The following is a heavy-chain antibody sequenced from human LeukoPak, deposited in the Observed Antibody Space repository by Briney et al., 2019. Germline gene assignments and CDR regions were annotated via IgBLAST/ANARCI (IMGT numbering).Heavy chain of an antibody. Sequence: SETLSLTCTVSGGSIDTYYWGWIRQPPGKGLEWIGSIYYSGSTYYNPSLKSRVTISVDTSKNQFSLKLSSVTAADTAVYYCARHLGYYDILTGYYLDAFDIWGQGTMVTVSS. D-gene: IGHD3-9*01. CDR3: ARHLGYYDILTGYYLDAFDI. CDR2: IYYSGST. J-gene: IGHJ3*02. CDR1: GGSIDTYY. V-gene: IGHV4-39*01.